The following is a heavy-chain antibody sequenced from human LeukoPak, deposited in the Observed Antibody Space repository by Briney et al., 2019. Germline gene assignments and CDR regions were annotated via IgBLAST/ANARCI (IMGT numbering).Heavy chain of an antibody. CDR3: ARANRVDIVATRLPDRIDY. J-gene: IGHJ4*02. CDR1: GFTFSSYS. D-gene: IGHD5-12*01. V-gene: IGHV3-21*01. Sequence: PGGSLRLSCAASGFTFSSYSMNWVRQAPGKGLEWVSSISSSSSYIYYADSVKGRSTISRDNAKNSLYLQMNSLRAEDTAVYYCARANRVDIVATRLPDRIDYWGQGTLVTVSS. CDR2: ISSSSSYI.